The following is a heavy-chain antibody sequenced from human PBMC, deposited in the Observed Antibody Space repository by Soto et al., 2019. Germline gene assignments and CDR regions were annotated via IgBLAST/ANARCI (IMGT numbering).Heavy chain of an antibody. CDR2: IYYSGST. V-gene: IGHV4-31*03. J-gene: IGHJ4*02. Sequence: SETLSLTCTVSGGSISSGGYYWSWIRQHPGKGLEWIGYIYYSGSTYYNPSLKSRVTISVDTSKNQFSLKLSSVTAADTAVYYCARAPYEMATITAFDYWGQGTLVTVSS. D-gene: IGHD5-12*01. CDR1: GGSISSGGYY. CDR3: ARAPYEMATITAFDY.